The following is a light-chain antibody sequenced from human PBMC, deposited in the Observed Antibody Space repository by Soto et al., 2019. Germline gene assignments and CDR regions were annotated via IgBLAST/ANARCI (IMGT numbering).Light chain of an antibody. J-gene: IGKJ1*01. CDR1: QDISNY. Sequence: DIQMTQSPSSLSASVGDRVTITCQASQDISNYLNWYQQKPGKAPKLLIYDASNLETGVPSRFSGIGSGTDFTFTISSLQPEDIATYYCQQCDNLPRTFGQGTKVEIK. CDR2: DAS. V-gene: IGKV1-33*01. CDR3: QQCDNLPRT.